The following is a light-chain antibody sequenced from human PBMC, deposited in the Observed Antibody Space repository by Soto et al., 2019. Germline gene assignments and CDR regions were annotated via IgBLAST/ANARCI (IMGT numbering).Light chain of an antibody. Sequence: QSVLTQPPSASGTPGQRVTISCSGSSSNVGRNTVNWYRQLPGTAPQLLIYRNNQRPSGVPDRFSGSQSGTSASLTISGLQSDDEAGYYCAAWDYGLIGSVAFGGGTKVTVL. J-gene: IGLJ2*01. CDR2: RNN. CDR1: SSNVGRNT. V-gene: IGLV1-44*01. CDR3: AAWDYGLIGSVA.